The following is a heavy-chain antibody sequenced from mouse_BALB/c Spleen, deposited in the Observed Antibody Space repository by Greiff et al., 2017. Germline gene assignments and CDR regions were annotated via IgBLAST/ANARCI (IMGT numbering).Heavy chain of an antibody. CDR3: ARPYYDYGYAMDY. CDR1: AYPFTSYW. J-gene: IGHJ4*01. CDR2: INPSTGYT. Sequence: QVQLQQSGAELANPGASVRMSCKPSAYPFTSYWMHWVKQRPGQGLEGIGYINPSTGYTEYNQKFKDKATLTADKSSSTAYMQLSSLTSEDSAVYYCARPYYDYGYAMDYWGQGTSVTVSS. D-gene: IGHD2-4*01. V-gene: IGHV1-7*01.